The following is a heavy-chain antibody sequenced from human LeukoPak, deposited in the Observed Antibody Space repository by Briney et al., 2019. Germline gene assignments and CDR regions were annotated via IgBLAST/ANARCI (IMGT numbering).Heavy chain of an antibody. Sequence: GASVKVSCKTSGYIFTNYFIHWVRQAPGQGLEWMGWINPQTDGTNYAHKFQGRVTMTRDTTSSTAYMELSRLTSDDTAVYYCARVSYFDWSPDYWAQGTLVTVSS. CDR1: GYIFTNYF. V-gene: IGHV1-2*02. D-gene: IGHD3-9*01. CDR3: ARVSYFDWSPDY. J-gene: IGHJ4*02. CDR2: INPQTDGT.